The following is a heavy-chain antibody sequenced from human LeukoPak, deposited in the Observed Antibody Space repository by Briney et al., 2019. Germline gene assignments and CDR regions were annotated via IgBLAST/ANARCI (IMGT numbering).Heavy chain of an antibody. Sequence: ASVKVSCKASGYTFTSYSISWVRQAPGQGLEWMGWISAYNGNTIYAQKVKGRVTMTSDTSTSTAYMELRSLKSDDTAVYYCARASYCSGGSCYSDYWGQGTLVTVSS. V-gene: IGHV1-18*01. CDR2: ISAYNGNT. CDR3: ARASYCSGGSCYSDY. D-gene: IGHD2-15*01. J-gene: IGHJ4*02. CDR1: GYTFTSYS.